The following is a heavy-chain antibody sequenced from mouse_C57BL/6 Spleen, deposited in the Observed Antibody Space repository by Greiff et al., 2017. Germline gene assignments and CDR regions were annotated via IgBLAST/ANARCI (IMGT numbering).Heavy chain of an antibody. Sequence: QVQLQQSGAELVRPGASVTLSCKASGYTFTDYEMHWVKQTPVHGLEWIGAIDPETGGTAYNQKFKGKAILTADKSSSTAYMELRGLTSEDSTVYYGTRGKFPASSSFAYWGQGTLVTVSA. CDR2: IDPETGGT. CDR3: TRGKFPASSSFAY. J-gene: IGHJ3*01. CDR1: GYTFTDYE. V-gene: IGHV1-15*01. D-gene: IGHD1-1*01.